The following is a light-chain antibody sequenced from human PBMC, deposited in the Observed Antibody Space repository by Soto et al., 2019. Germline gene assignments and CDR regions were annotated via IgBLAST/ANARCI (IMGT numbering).Light chain of an antibody. CDR2: DAY. CDR3: QQYGGSPWT. Sequence: VLTQYPGTLSLSPVERATLSCRVSQSMPNSYVAGYHQRPGQAPRLLLYDAYNRSTGIPDRFSGSGSGTDFTLTISRLEPEDFAMYYCQQYGGSPWTFGQGTKVDIK. CDR1: QSMPNSY. V-gene: IGKV3-20*01. J-gene: IGKJ1*01.